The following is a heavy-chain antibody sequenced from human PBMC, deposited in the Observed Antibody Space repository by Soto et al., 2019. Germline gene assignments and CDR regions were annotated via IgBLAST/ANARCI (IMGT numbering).Heavy chain of an antibody. D-gene: IGHD3-16*01. V-gene: IGHV3-23*01. CDR1: GFTFNNYA. CDR3: AKGPIEAMITFGGVMF. CDR2: ICGSGSTT. Sequence: PGGSLRLSCAASGFTFNNYAMSWVRQAPEKGLEWVSVICGSGSTTYYAGSVKGRFTISRDNSKNTLYLQMNSLEAEDAAVYYCAKGPIEAMITFGGVMFWGQGTLVTVSS. J-gene: IGHJ4*02.